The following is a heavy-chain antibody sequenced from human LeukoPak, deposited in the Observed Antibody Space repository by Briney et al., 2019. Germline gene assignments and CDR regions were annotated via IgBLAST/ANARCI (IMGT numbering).Heavy chain of an antibody. J-gene: IGHJ4*02. V-gene: IGHV3-23*01. CDR3: AKDRTIFGVVIHFDY. D-gene: IGHD3-3*01. CDR2: ISGSGSST. Sequence: AISGSGSSTYYADSVKGRFTISRDNSKNTLYLQMNSLRAEDTAVYYCAKDRTIFGVVIHFDYWGQGTLVTVSS.